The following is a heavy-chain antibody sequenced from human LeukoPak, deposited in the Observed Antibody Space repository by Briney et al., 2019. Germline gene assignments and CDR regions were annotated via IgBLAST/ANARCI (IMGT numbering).Heavy chain of an antibody. CDR2: ISGSGGST. CDR3: AKDKSWVYYYGMDV. CDR1: GFTFSSYA. Sequence: GGSLRLSCAASGFTFSSYAMSWVRQAPGKGLEWVSAISGSGGSTYHADSVKGRFTISRDNSKNTLYLRMNSLRAEDTAVYYCAKDKSWVYYYGMDVWGKGTTVTVSS. J-gene: IGHJ6*04. V-gene: IGHV3-23*01. D-gene: IGHD3-16*01.